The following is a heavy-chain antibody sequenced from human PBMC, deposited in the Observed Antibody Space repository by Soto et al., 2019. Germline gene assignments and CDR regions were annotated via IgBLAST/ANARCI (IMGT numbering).Heavy chain of an antibody. V-gene: IGHV5-51*01. CDR3: ARQDGFSYSPYYYYYGMDV. Sequence: GESLKISCKGSGYSFTSYWIGWVRQMPGKGLEWMGIIYPGDPDTRYSPSFQGQVTISADKSISTAYLQWSSLKASDTAMYYCARQDGFSYSPYYYYYGMDVWGQGTTVTVSS. J-gene: IGHJ6*02. CDR2: IYPGDPDT. CDR1: GYSFTSYW. D-gene: IGHD2-15*01.